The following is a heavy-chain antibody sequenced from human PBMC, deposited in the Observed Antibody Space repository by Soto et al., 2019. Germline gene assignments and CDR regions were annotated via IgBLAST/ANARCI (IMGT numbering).Heavy chain of an antibody. CDR1: GYTLTELS. D-gene: IGHD3-3*01. CDR3: ATKGLRFLEWLLLDNWFDP. J-gene: IGHJ5*02. V-gene: IGHV1-24*01. Sequence: QVQLVQSGAEVKKPGASVKVSCKVSGYTLTELSMHWVRQAPGKGLEWMGGFDPEDGETIYAQKFQGRVTMTEDTSTDTAYMELSSLRSEDTAVYYCATKGLRFLEWLLLDNWFDPWGQGPLVTVSS. CDR2: FDPEDGET.